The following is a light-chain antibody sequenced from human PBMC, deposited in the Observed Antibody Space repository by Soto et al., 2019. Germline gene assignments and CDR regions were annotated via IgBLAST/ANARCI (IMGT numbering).Light chain of an antibody. CDR2: LNSDGSH. V-gene: IGLV4-69*01. CDR1: SGHSSYA. J-gene: IGLJ3*02. CDR3: QTWGTGHWV. Sequence: QPVLTQSPSASASLGASVKLTCTLSSGHSSYAIAWHQQQPEKGPRYLMKLNSDGSHTQGDGIPDRFSGSSSGAERYLTISSLQSEDEADYYCQTWGTGHWVFGGGTQLTVL.